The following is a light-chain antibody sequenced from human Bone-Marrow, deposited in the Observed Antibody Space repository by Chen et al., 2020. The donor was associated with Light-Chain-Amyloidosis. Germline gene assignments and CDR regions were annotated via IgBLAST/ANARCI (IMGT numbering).Light chain of an antibody. CDR2: DDS. CDR1: NIGSTS. J-gene: IGLJ3*02. V-gene: IGLV3-21*02. Sequence: YVLTQPSSVSVAPGQTATIACGGNNIGSTSVHWYQQTPGQAPLLVVYDDSDRPSGIPERFSDSNAGNTATLTISRVEAGDEADYYCQVWDRSSDRPVFGGGTKLTVL. CDR3: QVWDRSSDRPV.